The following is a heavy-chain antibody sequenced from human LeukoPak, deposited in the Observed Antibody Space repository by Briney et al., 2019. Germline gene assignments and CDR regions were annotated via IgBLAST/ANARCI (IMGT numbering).Heavy chain of an antibody. J-gene: IGHJ1*01. Sequence: GGSLRLSCAASGFTFDDYTMHWVRQAPGQGLEWVSLISWDGGSTYYADSVKGRFTISRDNSKNSLYLQMNSLRTEDTALYYCAKDKAPRRLLGYFQHWGQGTLVTVSS. CDR1: GFTFDDYT. CDR3: AKDKAPRRLLGYFQH. CDR2: ISWDGGST. D-gene: IGHD4-17*01. V-gene: IGHV3-43*01.